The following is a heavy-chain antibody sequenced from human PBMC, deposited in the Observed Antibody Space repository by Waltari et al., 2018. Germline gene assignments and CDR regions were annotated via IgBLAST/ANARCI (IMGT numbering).Heavy chain of an antibody. CDR2: LRSRANKDAT. Sequence: EVQLVESGGGLVQPGGSLKLSCAASGFSFSDSAIHWVRQASGKGLGWVGRLRSRANKDATSYAASRKGRFTISRDDSKNTAYLLMNSLKTEDTAVYYCTRHLEVDEAFDIWGQGTMVTVSS. D-gene: IGHD1-26*01. V-gene: IGHV3-73*01. J-gene: IGHJ3*02. CDR1: GFSFSDSA. CDR3: TRHLEVDEAFDI.